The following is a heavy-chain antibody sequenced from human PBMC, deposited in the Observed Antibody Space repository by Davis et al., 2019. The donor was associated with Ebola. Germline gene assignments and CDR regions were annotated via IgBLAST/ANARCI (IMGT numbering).Heavy chain of an antibody. CDR3: TTTTSYFDY. CDR1: GFTFSDHY. D-gene: IGHD1-14*01. J-gene: IGHJ4*02. Sequence: GESLKISCAASGFTFSDHYMDWVRQAPGRGLEWVGRARRKVDNYDTEYAASVKGRFIISRDDSTNSLYLEMNSLRTEDTAVYYCTTTTSYFDYWGQGTLVTVSS. CDR2: ARRKVDNYDT. V-gene: IGHV3-72*01.